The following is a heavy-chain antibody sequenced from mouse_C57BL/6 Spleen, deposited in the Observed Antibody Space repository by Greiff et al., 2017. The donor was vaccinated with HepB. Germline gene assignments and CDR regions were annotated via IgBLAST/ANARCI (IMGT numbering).Heavy chain of an antibody. CDR2: IDPETGGT. D-gene: IGHD2-5*01. CDR1: GYTFTDYE. CDR3: TRRAYYSNYFYYAMDY. V-gene: IGHV1-15*01. Sequence: VQLQQSGAELVRPGASVTLSCKASGYTFTDYEMHWVKQTPVHGLEWIGAIDPETGGTAYNQKFKGKAILTADKSSSTAYMELRSLTSEDSAVYYCTRRAYYSNYFYYAMDYWGQGTSVTVSS. J-gene: IGHJ4*01.